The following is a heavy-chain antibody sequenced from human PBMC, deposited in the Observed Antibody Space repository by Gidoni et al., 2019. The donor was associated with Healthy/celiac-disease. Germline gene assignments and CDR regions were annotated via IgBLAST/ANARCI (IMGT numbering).Heavy chain of an antibody. CDR3: TRVMWHYSSDGDV. Sequence: EVQLVESGGGLVKPGRSLRVSCTASGFTFGDYAMSWFRQAPGKGMEWVGFIRSKAYGGTTEYAASVKGRFTISRDDSKSIAYLQMNSLKTEDTAIYYCTRVMWHYSSDGDVWGKGTTVTVSS. CDR2: IRSKAYGGTT. J-gene: IGHJ6*04. V-gene: IGHV3-49*05. D-gene: IGHD6-19*01. CDR1: GFTFGDYA.